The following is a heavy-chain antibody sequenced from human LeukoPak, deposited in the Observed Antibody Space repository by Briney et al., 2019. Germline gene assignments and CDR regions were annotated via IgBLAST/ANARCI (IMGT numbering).Heavy chain of an antibody. CDR3: ARFPTYYDILTGYTDDY. V-gene: IGHV4-39*01. Sequence: SETLSLTCTVSGGSIRSSYYYWGWIRQPPGKGLEWIGSIYDSGSTYYNPSLKSRVTISVDTSKNQFSLKLNSVTAADTAVYYCARFPTYYDILTGYTDDYWGQGTLVTVSS. J-gene: IGHJ4*02. D-gene: IGHD3-9*01. CDR2: IYDSGST. CDR1: GGSIRSSYYY.